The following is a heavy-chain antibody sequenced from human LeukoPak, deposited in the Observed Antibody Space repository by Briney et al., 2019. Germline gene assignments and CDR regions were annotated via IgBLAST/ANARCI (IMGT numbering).Heavy chain of an antibody. Sequence: ASVKVSCKASGYTFTSYYMHWVRQAPGQGLEWMGIINPSGGSTSYAQKFQGRVTMTRDMSTSTDYMELSSLRSEDTAVYYCARGDYGSGSYYYEDGDHYYYMDVWGKGTTVTVSS. J-gene: IGHJ6*03. CDR1: GYTFTSYY. V-gene: IGHV1-46*01. D-gene: IGHD3-10*01. CDR2: INPSGGST. CDR3: ARGDYGSGSYYYEDGDHYYYMDV.